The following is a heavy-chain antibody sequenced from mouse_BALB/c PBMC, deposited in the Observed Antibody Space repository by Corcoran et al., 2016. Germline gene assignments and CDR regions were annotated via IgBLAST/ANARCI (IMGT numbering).Heavy chain of an antibody. CDR2: IDPANGNT. V-gene: IGHV14-3*02. CDR3: ARWDWYFDV. CDR1: GFNIKDTY. Sequence: EVQLQQSGAELVKPGASVKLSCTASGFNIKDTYMHWVKQRPEQGLELIGRIDPANGNTKYDPNFQGKATITADTTSNTAYLQLSSLTSEDTAVYYCARWDWYFDVWGAGTTVTVSS. J-gene: IGHJ1*01.